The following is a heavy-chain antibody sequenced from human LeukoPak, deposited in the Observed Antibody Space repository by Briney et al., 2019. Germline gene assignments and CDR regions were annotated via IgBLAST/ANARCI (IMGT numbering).Heavy chain of an antibody. J-gene: IGHJ5*02. CDR3: ARWLGGILNWFDP. D-gene: IGHD5-18*01. V-gene: IGHV4-59*08. CDR1: GGSISSYY. Sequence: SSETLSLTCTVSGGSISSYYWSWIRQPPGKGLEWIGYIYYSGSTNYNPSLKSRVTISVDTSKNQFSLKLSSVTAADTAVYYCARWLGGILNWFDPWGQGTLVTVSS. CDR2: IYYSGST.